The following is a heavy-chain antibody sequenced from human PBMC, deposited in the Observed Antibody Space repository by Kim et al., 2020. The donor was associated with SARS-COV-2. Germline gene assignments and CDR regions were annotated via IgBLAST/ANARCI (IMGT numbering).Heavy chain of an antibody. Sequence: GGSLRLSCAASGFTFSSYWMHWVRQAPGKGLVWVSRINSDGSSTSYADSVKGRFTISRDNAKNTLYLQMNSLRAEDTAVYYCARGVRGVIIPNWFDPWGQGTLVTVSS. CDR2: INSDGSST. J-gene: IGHJ5*02. D-gene: IGHD3-10*01. CDR3: ARGVRGVIIPNWFDP. V-gene: IGHV3-74*01. CDR1: GFTFSSYW.